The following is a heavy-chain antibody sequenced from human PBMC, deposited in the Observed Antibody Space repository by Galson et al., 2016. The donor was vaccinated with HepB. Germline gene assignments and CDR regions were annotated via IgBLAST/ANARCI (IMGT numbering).Heavy chain of an antibody. Sequence: TLSLTCTVSGGSISTGGFYWSWIRQHPGKGLEWIGYIYYSGSTYYNPSLKSRVTMSVDTSKNQFSLKLSSVTAADTAVYYWARAGGLLVDSWGQGTLVSVSS. CDR2: IYYSGST. J-gene: IGHJ4*02. D-gene: IGHD5-18*01. V-gene: IGHV4-31*03. CDR3: ARAGGLLVDS. CDR1: GGSISTGGFY.